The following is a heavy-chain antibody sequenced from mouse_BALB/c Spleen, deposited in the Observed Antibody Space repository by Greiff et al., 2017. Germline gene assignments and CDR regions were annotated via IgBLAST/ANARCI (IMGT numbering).Heavy chain of an antibody. CDR2: ISSGGSYT. CDR3: TRDPYGNDEAWFAY. V-gene: IGHV5-6-4*01. D-gene: IGHD2-2*01. Sequence: DVKLVESGGGLVKPGGSLKLSCAASGFTFSSYTMSWVRQTPEKRLEWVATISSGGSYTYYPDSVKGRFTISRDNAKNTLYLQMISLKSEDTAMYYWTRDPYGNDEAWFAYWGQGTLVTVSA. J-gene: IGHJ3*01. CDR1: GFTFSSYT.